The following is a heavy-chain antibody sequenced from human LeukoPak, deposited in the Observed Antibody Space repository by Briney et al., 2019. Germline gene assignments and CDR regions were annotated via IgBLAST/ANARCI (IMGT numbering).Heavy chain of an antibody. CDR1: GGSTSSGGYY. J-gene: IGHJ4*02. CDR2: IYYSGST. Sequence: PSETLSLTCTVSGGSTSSGGYYWSWIRQHPGKGLEWIGYIYYSGSTYYNPSLKSRVTISVDTSKNQFSLKLSSVTAADTAVYYCARDYYDSSGYHLLGYWGQGTLVTVSS. V-gene: IGHV4-31*03. CDR3: ARDYYDSSGYHLLGY. D-gene: IGHD3-22*01.